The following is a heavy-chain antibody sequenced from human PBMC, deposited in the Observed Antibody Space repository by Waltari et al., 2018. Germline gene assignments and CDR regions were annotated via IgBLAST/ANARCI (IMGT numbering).Heavy chain of an antibody. J-gene: IGHJ6*03. CDR3: ARANTIFGVIRTWYYMDV. D-gene: IGHD3-3*01. CDR2: INHSGRT. V-gene: IGHV4-34*01. CDR1: GGSFSGYY. Sequence: QVQLQQWGAGLLKPSETLSLTCVVSGGSFSGYYWSWIRQPPGKGREWIGEINHSGRTNYNPSLNSRVTISIDTSKIQFSLKLRSVTVADTAVDYCARANTIFGVIRTWYYMDVWGKGTPVTVSS.